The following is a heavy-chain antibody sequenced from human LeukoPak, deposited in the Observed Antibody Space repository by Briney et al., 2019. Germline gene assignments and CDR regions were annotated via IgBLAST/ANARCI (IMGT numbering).Heavy chain of an antibody. V-gene: IGHV1-2*04. CDR2: INPNSGGT. J-gene: IGHJ4*02. CDR3: ARGPWIQLWLLDY. D-gene: IGHD5-18*01. Sequence: ASVKVSCKASGYTFTGYYMHWVRQAPGQGLEWMGWINPNSGGTNYAQKFQGWVTMTRDMSISTAYMELSRLRSDDTAVYYCARGPWIQLWLLDYWGQGTLVTVSS. CDR1: GYTFTGYY.